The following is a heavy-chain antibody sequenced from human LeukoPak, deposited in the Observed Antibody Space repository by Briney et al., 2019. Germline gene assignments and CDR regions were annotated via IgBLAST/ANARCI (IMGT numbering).Heavy chain of an antibody. J-gene: IGHJ6*03. D-gene: IGHD3-3*01. CDR2: MYYCGST. CDR3: ARATARDYDFWSGYWATAGDYYYYYMDV. Sequence: TLSLTCTVSRGSLSAYYWSWIRQPPGHGLKWIGGMYYCGSTNSHPSLKSRVTISVDTSKNQFSLKLSSVTAADTAVYYCARATARDYDFWSGYWATAGDYYYYYMDVWGKGTTVTISS. V-gene: IGHV4-59*01. CDR1: RGSLSAYY.